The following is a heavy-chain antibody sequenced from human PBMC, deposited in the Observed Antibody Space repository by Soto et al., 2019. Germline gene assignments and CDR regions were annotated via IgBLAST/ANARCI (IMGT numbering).Heavy chain of an antibody. Sequence: SETLSLTCTDSGDSIISSDFYWGWVRQPPGKGLEWIGSIFYLGSSYYNPSLKSRVTMSVDTSKNQFSLRLRSVTAADTALYFCARHSLALRKNNWFDPWGQGIMVTVS. V-gene: IGHV4-39*01. CDR2: IFYLGSS. D-gene: IGHD3-3*02. CDR3: ARHSLALRKNNWFDP. J-gene: IGHJ5*02. CDR1: GDSIISSDFY.